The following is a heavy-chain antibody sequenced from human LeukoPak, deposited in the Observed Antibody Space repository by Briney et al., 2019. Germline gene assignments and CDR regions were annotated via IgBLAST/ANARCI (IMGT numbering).Heavy chain of an antibody. Sequence: GASVKVSCKASGGTFSSNAISWVRQAPGQGLEWMGGIIPIFGTANYAQKFQGRVTITADESTSTAYMELSSLRSEDTAVYYCARAGLTYEQLGIFGYWGQGTLVTVSS. D-gene: IGHD6-13*01. J-gene: IGHJ4*02. V-gene: IGHV1-69*13. CDR1: GGTFSSNA. CDR3: ARAGLTYEQLGIFGY. CDR2: IIPIFGTA.